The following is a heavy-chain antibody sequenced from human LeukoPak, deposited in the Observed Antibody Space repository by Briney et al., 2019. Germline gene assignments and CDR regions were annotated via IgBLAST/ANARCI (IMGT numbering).Heavy chain of an antibody. D-gene: IGHD2-8*01. Sequence: GASVKISFKVSGYTFTDYYMHWVQQAPGKGVEWMGLVDPEDGETIYAEKFQGRVTITADTSTDTAYMELSSLRSEDTAVYYCATLGYCINGVCYNIDYWGQGTLVTVSS. V-gene: IGHV1-69-2*01. CDR2: VDPEDGET. CDR3: ATLGYCINGVCYNIDY. CDR1: GYTFTDYY. J-gene: IGHJ4*02.